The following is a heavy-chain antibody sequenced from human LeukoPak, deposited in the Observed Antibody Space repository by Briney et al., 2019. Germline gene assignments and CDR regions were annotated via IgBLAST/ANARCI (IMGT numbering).Heavy chain of an antibody. D-gene: IGHD3-22*01. CDR1: GGTFGSYA. CDR3: ARGPYRYYDSSGYRYAFDI. CDR2: IIPIFGTA. Sequence: SVKVSCKASGGTFGSYAISWVRQAPGQGLEWMGRIIPIFGTANYAQKFQGRVTITTDESTSTAYMELSSLRSEDTAVYYCARGPYRYYDSSGYRYAFDIWGQGTMVTVSS. J-gene: IGHJ3*02. V-gene: IGHV1-69*05.